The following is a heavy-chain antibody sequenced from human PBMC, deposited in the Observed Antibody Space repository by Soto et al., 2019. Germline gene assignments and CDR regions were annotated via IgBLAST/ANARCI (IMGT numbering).Heavy chain of an antibody. CDR3: AVVDSTGNWFDP. J-gene: IGHJ5*02. CDR1: SGPISSSNW. Sequence: PSETLALTCAVSSGPISSSNWCSWVRQPAGEGLEWIGEIYHSGSTNYNPSLKSRVTISVDKSKNQFSLKLISVTAADTAVYYCAVVDSTGNWFDPWGEGALVTVSS. V-gene: IGHV4-4*02. D-gene: IGHD6-25*01. CDR2: IYHSGST.